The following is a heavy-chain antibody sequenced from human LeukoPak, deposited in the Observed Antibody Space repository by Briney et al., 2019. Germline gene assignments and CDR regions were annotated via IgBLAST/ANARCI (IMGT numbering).Heavy chain of an antibody. Sequence: GGSLRLSCAASGFTFSNNDMHWVRQGPGKGLEWVSAIDTSGDTYYLGSVKGRFTISRDNAKNSLYLQMNSLRAEDTAVYYCARSRGSSSPGRWYFDLWGRGTLVTVSS. D-gene: IGHD6-6*01. J-gene: IGHJ2*01. CDR3: ARSRGSSSPGRWYFDL. CDR2: IDTSGDT. V-gene: IGHV3-13*01. CDR1: GFTFSNND.